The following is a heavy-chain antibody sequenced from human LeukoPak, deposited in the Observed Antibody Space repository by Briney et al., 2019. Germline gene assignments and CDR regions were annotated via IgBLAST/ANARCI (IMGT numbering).Heavy chain of an antibody. V-gene: IGHV3-30*18. CDR3: AKDGDIAAAGYYFDF. CDR1: GFTFSNYA. CDR2: VLYDGSKN. J-gene: IGHJ4*02. Sequence: TGWSLRLSCAASGFTFSNYAVHWVRQAPGKGLEWVAVVLYDGSKNYYADSVKGRFTISRDNSKNTLYLQMNSLRAEDTAVYYCAKDGDIAAAGYYFDFWGQGTLVTVSS. D-gene: IGHD6-13*01.